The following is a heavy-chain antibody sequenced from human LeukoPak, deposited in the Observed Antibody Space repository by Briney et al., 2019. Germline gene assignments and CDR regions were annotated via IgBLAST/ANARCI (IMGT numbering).Heavy chain of an antibody. D-gene: IGHD2-15*01. CDR3: AKDVSPLGWYLDS. CDR2: ITASGSST. J-gene: IGHJ4*02. Sequence: PGGSRSFSWAASGLTFRSYALPWFRRPPGKGLAWAPPITASGSSTFHADSVKGRFTISRDNSKNTLYLLVDSLRAEDTAIYYCAKDVSPLGWYLDSWGQGVPVTVSS. V-gene: IGHV3-23*01. CDR1: GLTFRSYA.